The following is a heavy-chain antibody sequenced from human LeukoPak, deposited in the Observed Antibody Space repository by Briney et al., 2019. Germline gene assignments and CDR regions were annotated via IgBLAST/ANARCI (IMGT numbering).Heavy chain of an antibody. CDR2: IYYSGTT. D-gene: IGHD3-16*02. CDR1: GGSISSYY. V-gene: IGHV4-59*01. J-gene: IGHJ5*02. CDR3: ARYRLNWFDP. Sequence: PSETLSLTCTVSGGSISSYYWSWIRQPPGKGLEWIGYIYYSGTTNYNPSLKSRVTMSVDTSNNHFSLKLSSVTAADTAVYYCARYRLNWFDPWGQGTLVTVSS.